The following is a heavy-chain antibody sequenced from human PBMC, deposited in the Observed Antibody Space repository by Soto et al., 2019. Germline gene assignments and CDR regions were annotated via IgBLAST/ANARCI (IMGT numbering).Heavy chain of an antibody. CDR1: DGSLSVYY. D-gene: IGHD6-19*01. CDR3: ARGFTMLGSGYSYIDY. Sequence: PSETLSLTWTLSDGSLSVYYWSWIRHPPGKGLEWIGYVFSSGTTAYNPSLKSRITILVDTSKNQLSLTLKSVTAADTAVYLCARGFTMLGSGYSYIDYWGQGSLVTVSS. J-gene: IGHJ4*02. V-gene: IGHV4-59*01. CDR2: VFSSGTT.